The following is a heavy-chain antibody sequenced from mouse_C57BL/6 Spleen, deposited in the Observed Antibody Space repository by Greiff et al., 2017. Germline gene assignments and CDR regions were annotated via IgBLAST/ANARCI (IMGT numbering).Heavy chain of an antibody. V-gene: IGHV10-1*01. CDR1: GFSFNTYA. CDR2: IRSKSNNYAT. Sequence: EVQLQESGGGLVQPKGSLKLSCAASGFSFNTYAMNWVRQAPGKGLEWVARIRSKSNNYATYYADSVKDRFTISRDDSESMLYLRMNNLKTEDTAMYYCVRLGRGFGDWGPGTTLTVAS. D-gene: IGHD4-1*01. J-gene: IGHJ2*01. CDR3: VRLGRGFGD.